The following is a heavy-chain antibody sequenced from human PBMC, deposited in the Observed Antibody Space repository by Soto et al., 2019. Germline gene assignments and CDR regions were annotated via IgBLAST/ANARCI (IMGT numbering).Heavy chain of an antibody. CDR3: AKGVGRLGELWGYFQN. Sequence: EVQLVESGGGLEQPGRSLRLSCAVSGFMFEDYAMHWVRQAPGKGLEWVSGINWNGVNKGYADSVQGRFTISRDNAKKSLYLQMNYLRPEDTALYFCAKGVGRLGELWGYFQNWGQGTLVTVSS. CDR1: GFMFEDYA. V-gene: IGHV3-9*01. CDR2: INWNGVNK. D-gene: IGHD3-16*01. J-gene: IGHJ1*01.